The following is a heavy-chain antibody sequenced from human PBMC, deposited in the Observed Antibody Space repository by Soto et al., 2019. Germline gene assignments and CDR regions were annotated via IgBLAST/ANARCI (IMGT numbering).Heavy chain of an antibody. V-gene: IGHV1-18*01. J-gene: IGHJ4*02. CDR3: ARGRYGDY. CDR2: ISAHNDNT. CDR1: GYTFTSYG. Sequence: QVHLVQSGAEVKKPGASVKVSCKCSGYTFTSYGITWVRQAPGQGLEWMGWISAHNDNTDYAQKLQGRVTVTRDTSTSTAYMELRSLRSDHTAVYYGARGRYGDYWGQGALVTVSS. D-gene: IGHD1-1*01.